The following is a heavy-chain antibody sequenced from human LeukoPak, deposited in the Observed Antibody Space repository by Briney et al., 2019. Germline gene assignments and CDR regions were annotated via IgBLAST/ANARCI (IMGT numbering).Heavy chain of an antibody. D-gene: IGHD1-26*01. V-gene: IGHV4-34*01. CDR1: GGSFSGYY. CDR2: IYYSGST. J-gene: IGHJ4*02. CDR3: ARWDLHGNYFDY. Sequence: PSETLSLTCAVYGGSFSGYYWSWIRQPPGKGLEWIGSIYYSGSTYYNPSLKSRVTISVDTSKNQFSLKLSSVTAADTAVYYCARWDLHGNYFDYWGQGTLVTVSS.